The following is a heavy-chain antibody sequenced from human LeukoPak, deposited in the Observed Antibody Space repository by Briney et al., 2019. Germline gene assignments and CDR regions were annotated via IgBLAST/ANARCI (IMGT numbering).Heavy chain of an antibody. J-gene: IGHJ4*02. CDR1: GYTFTGYY. Sequence: ASVKVSCKASGYTFTGYYMHWVRPAPGQGLEWMGWINPNSGGTNYAQKFQGRVTMTRDTSISTAYMELSRLRSDDTAVYYCARDRPSGYSYGYDYWGQGTLVTVSS. V-gene: IGHV1-2*02. CDR3: ARDRPSGYSYGYDY. D-gene: IGHD5-18*01. CDR2: INPNSGGT.